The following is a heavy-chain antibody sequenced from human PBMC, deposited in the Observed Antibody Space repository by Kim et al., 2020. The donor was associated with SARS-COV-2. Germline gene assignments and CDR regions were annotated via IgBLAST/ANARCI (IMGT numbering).Heavy chain of an antibody. J-gene: IGHJ4*02. V-gene: IGHV4-34*01. Sequence: PSLKSQVTITVDTSKNQSSLKLSSVTAADTAVYYCAGARITMVRGVQWDYWGQGTLVTVSS. CDR3: AGARITMVRGVQWDY. D-gene: IGHD3-10*01.